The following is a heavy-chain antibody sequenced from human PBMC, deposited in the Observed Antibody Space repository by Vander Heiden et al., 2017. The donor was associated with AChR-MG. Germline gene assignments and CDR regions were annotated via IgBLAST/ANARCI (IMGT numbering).Heavy chain of an antibody. Sequence: EVQLVESGGGLVEPGGSLRLACSASGFTFTVAWTNWVSQAPGKVPGWVGRIRSNGDGGTVYIAAPVRGRFTISRDDSKNTLYLEMTSLKAEDTAVYYCTTDLAYYETSGYPHWGQGTLVTVSS. CDR1: GFTFTVAW. CDR2: IRSNGDGGTV. CDR3: TTDLAYYETSGYPH. J-gene: IGHJ4*02. D-gene: IGHD3-22*01. V-gene: IGHV3-15*01.